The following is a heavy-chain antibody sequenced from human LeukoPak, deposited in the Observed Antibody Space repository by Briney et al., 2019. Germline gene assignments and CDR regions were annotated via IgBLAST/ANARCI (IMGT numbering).Heavy chain of an antibody. Sequence: GASVKVSCKASGYTFTRYYMYWVRQAPGQGLEWMGIINPSGGSTNYAQKFQGRVTMTRDTSISTAYMELSRLRSDDTAVYYCARTVAPLPEMWYLGWSWSRDPDAFDIWGQGTMVTVSS. V-gene: IGHV1-46*01. J-gene: IGHJ3*02. CDR1: GYTFTRYY. CDR3: ARTVAPLPEMWYLGWSWSRDPDAFDI. CDR2: INPSGGST. D-gene: IGHD6-19*01.